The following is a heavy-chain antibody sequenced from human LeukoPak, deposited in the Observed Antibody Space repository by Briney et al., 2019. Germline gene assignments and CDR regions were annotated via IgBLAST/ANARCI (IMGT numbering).Heavy chain of an antibody. D-gene: IGHD5-12*01. CDR2: MNPNSGNT. CDR3: ARGRSRGYSGYDGVNY. V-gene: IGHV1-8*01. Sequence: ASVKVSCKASGYTFTSYDINWVRQATGQGLEWMGWMNPNSGNTGYAQKFQGRVTMTRNTSISTAYMELSSLRSEDTAVYYCARGRSRGYSGYDGVNYWGQGTLVTVSS. CDR1: GYTFTSYD. J-gene: IGHJ4*02.